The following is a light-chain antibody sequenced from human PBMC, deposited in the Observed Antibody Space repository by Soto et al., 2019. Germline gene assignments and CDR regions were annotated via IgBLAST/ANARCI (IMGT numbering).Light chain of an antibody. CDR3: QQYGLSRWT. CDR1: QSVSTTY. Sequence: ETVLTQSPGTGSLSPGERATLSCRASQSVSTTYLAWYQQKPGQSPRLLIYGTSNRATGIPDRFSGSGSGTDFTLTISRLEPEDFAVYYCQQYGLSRWTFGQGTKVDIK. CDR2: GTS. V-gene: IGKV3-20*01. J-gene: IGKJ1*01.